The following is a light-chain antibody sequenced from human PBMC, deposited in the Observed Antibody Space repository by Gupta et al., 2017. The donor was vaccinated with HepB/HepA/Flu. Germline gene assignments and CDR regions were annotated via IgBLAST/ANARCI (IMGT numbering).Light chain of an antibody. V-gene: IGKV3-11*01. CDR1: QGVNKY. CDR3: QQRSKGPLT. J-gene: IGKJ4*01. Sequence: IVLTQSPATLSLSPGEGATLSCRASQGVNKYLAWYQQTPGQVPRLLIYESSNRATGIPARLSGSGSGTDCTLNISSIETEDCAVDYCQQRSKGPLTFGGGTKVEIK. CDR2: ESS.